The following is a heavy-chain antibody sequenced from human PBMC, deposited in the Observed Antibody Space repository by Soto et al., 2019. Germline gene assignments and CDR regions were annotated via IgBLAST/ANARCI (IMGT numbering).Heavy chain of an antibody. J-gene: IGHJ4*02. CDR1: GGTFSSYA. V-gene: IGHV1-69*13. CDR3: ARASEEEMATIIGYFDY. CDR2: IIPIFGTA. D-gene: IGHD5-12*01. Sequence: SVKVSFKASGGTFSSYAISWVRQAPGQGLGWMGGIIPIFGTANYAQKFQGRVTITADESTSTAYMELSSLRSEDTAVYYCARASEEEMATIIGYFDYWGQGTLVTVLL.